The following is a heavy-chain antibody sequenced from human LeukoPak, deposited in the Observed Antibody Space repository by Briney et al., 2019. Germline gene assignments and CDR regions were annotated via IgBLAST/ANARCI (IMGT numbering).Heavy chain of an antibody. Sequence: ASETLSLTCTVSGGSINNYYWSWIRQPPGKGLEWIGYLHSTGSSAYIPSLRSRVTISLGTSKNQISLKLTSVTAADTALYYCTRENRPFCPFAFWGQGVLVTVSS. CDR1: GGSINNYY. V-gene: IGHV4-59*12. CDR3: TRENRPFCPFAF. D-gene: IGHD2/OR15-2a*01. CDR2: LHSTGSS. J-gene: IGHJ4*02.